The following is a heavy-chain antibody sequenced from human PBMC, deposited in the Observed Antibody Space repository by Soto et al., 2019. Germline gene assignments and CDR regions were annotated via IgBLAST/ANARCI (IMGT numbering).Heavy chain of an antibody. V-gene: IGHV3-74*01. CDR2: INPDGTDT. CDR3: TTPPSALVVPAAMQVSGY. CDR1: GYTFSSYW. Sequence: GGSLRLSCAASGYTFSSYWIHWVRQAPGKGLVWVSRINPDGTDTSYVDSVRGRFTISRDDSKNTLYLQMNSLKTEDTAVYYCTTPPSALVVPAAMQVSGYWGQGTLVTVSS. J-gene: IGHJ4*02. D-gene: IGHD2-2*01.